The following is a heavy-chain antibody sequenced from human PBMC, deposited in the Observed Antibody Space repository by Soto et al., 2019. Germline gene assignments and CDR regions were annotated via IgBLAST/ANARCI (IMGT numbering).Heavy chain of an antibody. J-gene: IGHJ5*01. V-gene: IGHV4-30-4*01. Sequence: PSETLSVTCTVSGGSISRGDYFWSWIRQPPGKSLDWIGYIYYSGSTFYNPSLTNRVTILLDPTKIQFSLKLSSVTAADTAVYYCVREGGDKWFEPSDQGTLVTLSS. D-gene: IGHD3-16*01. CDR1: GGSISRGDYF. CDR3: VREGGDKWFEP. CDR2: IYYSGST.